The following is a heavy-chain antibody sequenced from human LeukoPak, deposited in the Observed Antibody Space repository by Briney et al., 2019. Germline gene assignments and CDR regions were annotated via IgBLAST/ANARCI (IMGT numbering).Heavy chain of an antibody. J-gene: IGHJ4*02. CDR3: ARPRPAGDGYNPPDH. Sequence: GGSLTLSCVVSGFNFDNFAMHWVRQPLGKGLGWVAVIPHDGRTKYYADSMKGRITISRDNSKNTLFLQMNILRSEDTAVYFCARPRPAGDGYNPPDHWGQGTLVTVSS. CDR2: IPHDGRTK. CDR1: GFNFDNFA. D-gene: IGHD5-24*01. V-gene: IGHV3-30*04.